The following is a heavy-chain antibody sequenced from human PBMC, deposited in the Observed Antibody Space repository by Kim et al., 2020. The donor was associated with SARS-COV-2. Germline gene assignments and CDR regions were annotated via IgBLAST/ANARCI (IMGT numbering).Heavy chain of an antibody. Sequence: GGSLRLSCEASGFTFSKYEMTWVRQAPGKGLEWLSNITHSGSNVYYADSVKGRFTISRDNAKNSLYLQMNSLRDEDTAVYYCAGARDISGGRAF. V-gene: IGHV3-48*03. CDR2: ITHSGSNV. D-gene: IGHD3-9*01. CDR1: GFTFSKYE. J-gene: IGHJ3*01. CDR3: AGARDISGGRAF.